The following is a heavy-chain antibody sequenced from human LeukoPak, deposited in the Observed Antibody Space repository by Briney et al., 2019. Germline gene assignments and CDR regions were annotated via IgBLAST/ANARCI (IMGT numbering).Heavy chain of an antibody. CDR2: IIPILGIA. J-gene: IGHJ4*02. CDR1: GGTFSSYA. V-gene: IGHV1-69*04. Sequence: SVKVSCKASGGTFSSYAISWVRQAPGQGLEWMGRIIPILGIANYAQKFQGRVTITADKSTSTAYMELSSLRSEDTAVYYCASAGLYQENNFGYGGQGTLVTVSS. CDR3: ASAGLYQENNFGY. D-gene: IGHD3-3*01.